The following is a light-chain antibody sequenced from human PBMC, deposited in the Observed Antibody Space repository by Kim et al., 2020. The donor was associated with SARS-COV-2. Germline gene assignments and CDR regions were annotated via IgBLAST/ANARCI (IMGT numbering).Light chain of an antibody. CDR3: LLYFGGYWV. CDR1: NGAVTSGYF. CDR2: NAS. V-gene: IGLV7-43*01. Sequence: VTVTCAYASSNGAVTSGYFPNWFKQEHGLAPRALIYNASNKYSWTPARFSGSLLGGKAALTLSGVQPEDEAVYYCLLYFGGYWVFGGGTQLTVL. J-gene: IGLJ3*02.